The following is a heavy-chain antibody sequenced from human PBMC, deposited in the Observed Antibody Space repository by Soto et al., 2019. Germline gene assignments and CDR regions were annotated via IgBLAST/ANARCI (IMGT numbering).Heavy chain of an antibody. Sequence: GGSLRLPCTSSEGTLSGYGMHLVRQAPGKGLEWVAVIWYDGSNKYYADSVKGRFTISRDNSKNTLYLQMNSLRAEDTAVYYCARDSSLWFGDPNWFDPWGQGTLVTVSS. J-gene: IGHJ5*02. CDR1: EGTLSGYG. CDR2: IWYDGSNK. D-gene: IGHD3-10*01. CDR3: ARDSSLWFGDPNWFDP. V-gene: IGHV3-33*01.